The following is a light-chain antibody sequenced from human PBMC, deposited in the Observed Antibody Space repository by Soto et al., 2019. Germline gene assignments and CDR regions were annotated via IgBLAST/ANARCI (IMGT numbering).Light chain of an antibody. CDR3: QQSYSTPRT. CDR2: AAS. V-gene: IGKV1-39*01. J-gene: IGKJ2*01. CDR1: QSISNY. Sequence: DIQMTQSPSSLSASIGDRVTITCRAGQSISNYLNWYQQKPGKAPKLLIYAASSLQSGVPSRFSGSGSGTDFTLTISSLQPEDFATYYFQQSYSTPRTFGQGTKLYIK.